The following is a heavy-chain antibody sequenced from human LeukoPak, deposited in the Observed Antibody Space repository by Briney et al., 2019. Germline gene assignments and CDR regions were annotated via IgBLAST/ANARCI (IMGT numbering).Heavy chain of an antibody. CDR2: ISGSGGST. D-gene: IGHD3-10*01. Sequence: VGSLRLSCAASGFTFSGYAMSWVRQAPGKGLEWVSAISGSGGSTYYADSVKGRFTISRDNSKNTLYLQMNSLRAEDTAVYYCAKAFFRSGSYTVFDYWGQGTLVTVSS. CDR1: GFTFSGYA. J-gene: IGHJ4*02. CDR3: AKAFFRSGSYTVFDY. V-gene: IGHV3-23*01.